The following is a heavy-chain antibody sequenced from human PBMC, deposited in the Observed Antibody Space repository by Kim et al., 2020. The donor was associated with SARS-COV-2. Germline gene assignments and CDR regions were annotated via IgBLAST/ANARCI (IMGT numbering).Heavy chain of an antibody. CDR1: DGSISSDTSY. D-gene: IGHD2-21*01. Sequence: SETLSLTCTVSDGSISSDTSYWSWIRQHPGKGLEWMGYIHYTGTTYYNPSLKSRVTISVDTSKNQFSLNLSSVTAADTALYYCAKGAGGGNSKNNWFHT. CDR2: IHYTGTT. V-gene: IGHV4-31*03. J-gene: IGHJ5*01. CDR3: AKGAGGGNSKNNWFHT.